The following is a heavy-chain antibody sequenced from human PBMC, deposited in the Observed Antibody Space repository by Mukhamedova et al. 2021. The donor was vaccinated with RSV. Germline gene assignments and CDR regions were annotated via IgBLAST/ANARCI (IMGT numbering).Heavy chain of an antibody. Sequence: SLSSGGTNYAQKFQGRVTMTRDTSISTAYMELSRLRSDDTAVYYCARDRMGAVFDYWGQGTLVTVSS. CDR2: SLSSGGT. CDR3: ARDRMGAVFDY. V-gene: IGHV1-2*02. J-gene: IGHJ4*02. D-gene: IGHD1-26*01.